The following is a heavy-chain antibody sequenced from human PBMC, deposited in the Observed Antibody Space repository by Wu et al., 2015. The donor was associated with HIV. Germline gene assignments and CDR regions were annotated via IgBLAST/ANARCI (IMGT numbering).Heavy chain of an antibody. V-gene: IGHV1-18*01. J-gene: IGHJ3*02. Sequence: QVQLVQSGAEVKKPGASVKVSCRASGYTFSTYGISWVRQAPGQGLEWMGWISAYNGNTNYAQKLQGRVTMTTDTSTSTAYMELRSLRSDDTAVYYCARGMFFYYAGSGYPKAFDIWAKGQWSPSLQ. D-gene: IGHD3-22*01. CDR1: GYTFSTYG. CDR3: ARGMFFYYAGSGYPKAFDI. CDR2: ISAYNGNT.